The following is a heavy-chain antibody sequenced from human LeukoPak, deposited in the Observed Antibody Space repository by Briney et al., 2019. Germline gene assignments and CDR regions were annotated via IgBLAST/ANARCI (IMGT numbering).Heavy chain of an antibody. CDR3: ARVARPRTILTYAFDI. J-gene: IGHJ3*02. Sequence: PGGSLRLSCEAPGFSFDDHGMTWVRQAPGKGLEWVSGVTWNSGSIGYADSVKGRFTISRDNAKNSLFLQMNSLRAEDTALYYCARVARPRTILTYAFDIWGQGTMVTVSS. D-gene: IGHD5-24*01. V-gene: IGHV3-20*04. CDR2: VTWNSGSI. CDR1: GFSFDDHG.